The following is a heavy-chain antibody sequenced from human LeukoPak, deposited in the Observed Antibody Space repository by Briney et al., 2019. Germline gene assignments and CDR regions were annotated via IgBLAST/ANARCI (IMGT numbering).Heavy chain of an antibody. V-gene: IGHV3-23*01. CDR1: GFTFSSYA. CDR2: ISGLGGST. J-gene: IGHJ4*02. D-gene: IGHD6-13*01. CDR3: ARDVEARISAAGTFDY. Sequence: PGGSLRLSCAASGFTFSSYAMSWVRQAPGKGLEWVSVISGLGGSTYYADSVKGRFAISRDNSKNTLWLQMNSLTADDTAIYYCARDVEARISAAGTFDYWGRGSLVTVSS.